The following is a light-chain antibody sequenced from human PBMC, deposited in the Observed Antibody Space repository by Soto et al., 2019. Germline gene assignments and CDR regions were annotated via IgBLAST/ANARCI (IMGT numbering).Light chain of an antibody. CDR1: HDVGNH. Sequence: DIQMTQSPFSLSASVGDRVTIACRASHDVGNHLAWFQQKPGKGPKSLIYGASSLQSGVPSRFSGSGYGTDFTLTISRLQPDDFATYFCQQYDEYPRTFGQGTTVE. CDR2: GAS. V-gene: IGKV1-16*01. J-gene: IGKJ1*01. CDR3: QQYDEYPRT.